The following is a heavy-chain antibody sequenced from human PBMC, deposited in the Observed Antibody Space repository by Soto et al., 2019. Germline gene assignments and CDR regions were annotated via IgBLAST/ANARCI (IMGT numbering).Heavy chain of an antibody. Sequence: GGSLRLSCAASGFTFSSNAMSWVRQGPGKGLEWVSAIGGSGTSTYYADSVRGRFTISRDNSKNTLYLQMNSLRAEDTAVYYCAKDGRGGTWDYWGQGTLVTVSS. D-gene: IGHD2-15*01. CDR1: GFTFSSNA. V-gene: IGHV3-23*01. CDR3: AKDGRGGTWDY. J-gene: IGHJ4*02. CDR2: IGGSGTST.